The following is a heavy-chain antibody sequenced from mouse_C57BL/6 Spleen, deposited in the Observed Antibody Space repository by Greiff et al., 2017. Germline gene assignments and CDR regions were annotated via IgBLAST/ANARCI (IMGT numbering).Heavy chain of an antibody. V-gene: IGHV1-7*01. CDR2: ISTSSGYT. CDR3: ERHYDYDGGAEFAG. J-gene: IGHJ3*01. Sequence: VQLQQSGAELVKPGASVKLSCKASGYTFTSYWMHWVKQRPGQGLEWIGYISTSSGYTKYNQKFKDKATLTADKSSSTAYMQLSSRKYEDSAIYYCERHYDYDGGAEFAGWGKGTLVTVAA. CDR1: GYTFTSYW. D-gene: IGHD2-4*01.